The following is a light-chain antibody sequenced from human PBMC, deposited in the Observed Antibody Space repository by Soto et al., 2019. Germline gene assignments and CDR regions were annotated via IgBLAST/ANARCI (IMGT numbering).Light chain of an antibody. CDR3: SSYAVSNNFE. V-gene: IGLV2-8*01. CDR2: EVS. Sequence: QSALTQPPSASGSPGQSVTISCTGTSRDVGGYNYVSWYQQHPGKAPKLMIYEVSKRPSGVPDRCSGSKSGNTASLTVSGLQAEDEAEYYGSSYAVSNNFEFGGGTKLTVL. CDR1: SRDVGGYNY. J-gene: IGLJ2*01.